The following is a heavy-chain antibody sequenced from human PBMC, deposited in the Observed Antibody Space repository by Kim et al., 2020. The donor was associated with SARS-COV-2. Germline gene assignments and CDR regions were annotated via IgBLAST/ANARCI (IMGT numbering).Heavy chain of an antibody. D-gene: IGHD3-10*01. V-gene: IGHV4-30-4*01. Sequence: SETLSLTCTVSGGSIGSGDYYWSWIRQPPGKGLEWIGYIYYSGSTYYNPSLKSRVTISVDTSKNQFSLKLSSGTAADTAVYYCARAPVEMVAFDYWGQGTLVTVSS. CDR3: ARAPVEMVAFDY. CDR2: IYYSGST. J-gene: IGHJ4*02. CDR1: GGSIGSGDYY.